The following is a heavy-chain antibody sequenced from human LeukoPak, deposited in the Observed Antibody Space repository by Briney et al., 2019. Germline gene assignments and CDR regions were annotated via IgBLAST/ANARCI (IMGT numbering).Heavy chain of an antibody. Sequence: ASVKVSCKASGYTFTGYYMHWVRQAPGQGLGWMGWINPNSGGTNYAQKFQGRVTMTRDTSISTAYMELSRLRSDDTAVYYCARVDSSGYSGIVNYWGQGTLVTVSS. CDR2: INPNSGGT. D-gene: IGHD3-22*01. CDR3: ARVDSSGYSGIVNY. CDR1: GYTFTGYY. V-gene: IGHV1-2*02. J-gene: IGHJ4*02.